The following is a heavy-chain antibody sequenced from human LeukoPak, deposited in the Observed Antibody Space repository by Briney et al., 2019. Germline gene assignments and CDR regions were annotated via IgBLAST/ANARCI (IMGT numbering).Heavy chain of an antibody. CDR2: IIPIFGTA. D-gene: IGHD3-22*01. J-gene: IGHJ5*02. CDR1: GGTFSSYA. CDR3: ARAMIAGLGWFDP. Sequence: SVKVSCKASGGTFSSYAISWVRQAPGQGLEWMGRIIPIFGTANYAQKFRGRVTITTDESTSTAYMELSSLRSEDTAVYYCARAMIAGLGWFDPWGQGTLVTVSS. V-gene: IGHV1-69*05.